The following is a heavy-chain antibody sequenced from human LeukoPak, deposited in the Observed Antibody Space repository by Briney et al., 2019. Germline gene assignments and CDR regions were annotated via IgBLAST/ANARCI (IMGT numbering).Heavy chain of an antibody. J-gene: IGHJ4*02. Sequence: GGSLRLSCAASGFTFSNYVMSWVRQAAGKGLEWVSGISGSGGSTDYADSVKGRFTISRDNSKNTVYLQMESLRVEDTAVYYCAKDPSLVLHCYFDYWGQGTLVTVSS. D-gene: IGHD3-10*01. CDR3: AKDPSLVLHCYFDY. V-gene: IGHV3-23*01. CDR2: ISGSGGST. CDR1: GFTFSNYV.